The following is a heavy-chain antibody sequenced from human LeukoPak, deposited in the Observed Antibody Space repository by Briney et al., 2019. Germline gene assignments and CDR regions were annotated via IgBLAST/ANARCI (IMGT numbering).Heavy chain of an antibody. CDR3: ARDRGQDDPIDI. J-gene: IGHJ4*02. Sequence: PGRSLRLSCAASGFTLRSYGMYWVRQAPGEGLEWVAVIWHDGSVLDYSESVKGRFTVSRDNRKNTLYLQMDSLRVEDTAVYYCARDRGQDDPIDIWGQGTLVTVSS. CDR1: GFTLRSYG. V-gene: IGHV3-33*07. CDR2: IWHDGSVL. D-gene: IGHD3-10*01.